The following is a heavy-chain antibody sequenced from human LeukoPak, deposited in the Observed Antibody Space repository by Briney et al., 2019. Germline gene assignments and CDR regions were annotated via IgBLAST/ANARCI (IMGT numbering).Heavy chain of an antibody. J-gene: IGHJ3*02. CDR2: IKSKIDGGTT. Sequence: GGSLRLSCAASGLTFSNAWMSWVRQAPGKGLEWVGRIKSKIDGGTTDYAAPVKGRFTILRDDSKNTLYLQMNSLKTEDTAVYYCITDPGEWEPIWGQGTMVTVSS. D-gene: IGHD1-26*01. V-gene: IGHV3-15*01. CDR1: GLTFSNAW. CDR3: ITDPGEWEPI.